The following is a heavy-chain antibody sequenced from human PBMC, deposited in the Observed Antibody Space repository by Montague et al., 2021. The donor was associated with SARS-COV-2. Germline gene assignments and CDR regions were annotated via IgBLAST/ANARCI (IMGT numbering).Heavy chain of an antibody. CDR3: ARGTRVVGITPGFRY. J-gene: IGHJ4*02. CDR2: IDHSGNT. CDR1: RGSFHIFS. Sequence: SETLSLTCAVYRGSFHIFSWGWIRQSPGKGLEWIGEIDHSGNTKYNPSLESRVTISVDTSKNQLSLNLTPVTAADTAMYYCARGTRVVGITPGFRYWGQGTQVAVSS. V-gene: IGHV4-34*01. D-gene: IGHD3-22*01.